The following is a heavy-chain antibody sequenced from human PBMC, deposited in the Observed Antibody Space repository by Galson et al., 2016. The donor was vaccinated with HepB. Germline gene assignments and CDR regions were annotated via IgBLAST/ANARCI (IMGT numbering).Heavy chain of an antibody. CDR2: ITAYNGNT. CDR3: ARLRWERDRGTFDI. J-gene: IGHJ3*02. D-gene: IGHD1-26*01. Sequence: SVKVSCKASGYNFSSHGMSWVRQAPGQGPEWMGWITAYNGNTNYAQKFQGRVTMTTDTSTNTAYMQLRSLKFDDTAVYYCARLRWERDRGTFDIWGQGTMVTVSS. CDR1: GYNFSSHG. V-gene: IGHV1-18*01.